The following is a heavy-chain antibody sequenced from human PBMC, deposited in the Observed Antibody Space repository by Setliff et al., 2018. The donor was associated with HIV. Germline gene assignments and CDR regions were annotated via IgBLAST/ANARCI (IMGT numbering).Heavy chain of an antibody. Sequence: ESLTISCKGSGYIFRNHWIGWVRQMPGKGLEWMGVINPADSDIRYRPSFQGQVTISADQSITTAYLQWRSLKTSDTAMYYCGIRYYYGSGSNNPFDFWGQGTLVTVSS. J-gene: IGHJ4*02. CDR3: GIRYYYGSGSNNPFDF. CDR1: GYIFRNHW. D-gene: IGHD3-10*01. CDR2: INPADSDI. V-gene: IGHV5-51*01.